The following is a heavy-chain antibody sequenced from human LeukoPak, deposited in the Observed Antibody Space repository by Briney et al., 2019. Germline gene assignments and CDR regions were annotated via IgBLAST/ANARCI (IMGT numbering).Heavy chain of an antibody. CDR2: ISAYNGNT. D-gene: IGHD3-9*01. CDR3: ARDSSYDILTGYYPHNWFDP. J-gene: IGHJ5*02. Sequence: ASVKVSCKASGYTFTSYGISWVRQAPGQGLEWMGWISAYNGNTNYAQKLQGRVTMTIDTSTSTAYMELRSLRSDDTAVYYCARDSSYDILTGYYPHNWFDPWGQGTLVTVSS. CDR1: GYTFTSYG. V-gene: IGHV1-18*04.